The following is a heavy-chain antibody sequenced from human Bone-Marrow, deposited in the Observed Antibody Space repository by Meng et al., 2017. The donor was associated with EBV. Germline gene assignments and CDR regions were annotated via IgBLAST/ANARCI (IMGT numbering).Heavy chain of an antibody. CDR2: INHSVST. CDR1: GRCFIGYY. D-gene: IGHD4-23*01. J-gene: IGHJ5*02. V-gene: IGHV4-34*02. Sequence: QVQLQPTGVGLLKPSETLSTTCAVYGRCFIGYYWSWIRQPPGKGLEWIGEINHSVSTNYNPSLKSRVTISVDTSKNQFSLKLSSVTAADTAVYYCARGKRWVRNWFDPWGQGTLVTVSS. CDR3: ARGKRWVRNWFDP.